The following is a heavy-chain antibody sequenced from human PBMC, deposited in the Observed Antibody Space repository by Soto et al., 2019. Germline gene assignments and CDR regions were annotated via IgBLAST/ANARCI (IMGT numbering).Heavy chain of an antibody. D-gene: IGHD5-12*01. V-gene: IGHV4-31*11. CDR3: ALDRGYRGSDHCGMDV. J-gene: IGHJ6*02. Sequence: PSETLSLTCVVSGASISSDGPYWSWVRQFPGKGLEWIGYIHFSGTPFYSPSLKSRGSILLDTSEGSFSLQLPSVTAADTAVYFCALDRGYRGSDHCGMDVWGQRLTGTASS. CDR2: IHFSGTP. CDR1: GASISSDGPY.